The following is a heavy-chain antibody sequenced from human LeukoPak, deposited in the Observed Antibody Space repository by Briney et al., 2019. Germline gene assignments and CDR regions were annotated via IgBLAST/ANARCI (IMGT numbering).Heavy chain of an antibody. CDR1: GGSFSGFK. CDR3: ARESVDYGGNTAFDY. CDR2: ISHSGNT. D-gene: IGHD4-23*01. Sequence: PSETLSLTCAVYGGSFSGFKWNWIRQPPGKGLEWIGEISHSGNTNYNPSLKSRVTMSVDTSKNQFSLKLSSVTAADTAVYYCARESVDYGGNTAFDYWGQGTLVTVSS. J-gene: IGHJ4*02. V-gene: IGHV4-34*01.